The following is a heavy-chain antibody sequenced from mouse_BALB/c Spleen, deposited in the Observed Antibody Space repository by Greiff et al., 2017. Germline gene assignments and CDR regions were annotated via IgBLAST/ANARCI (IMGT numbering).Heavy chain of an antibody. Sequence: VQLQQSGAELVKPGASVKLSCKASGYTFTSYYMYWVKQRPGQGLEWIGGINPSNGGTNFNEKFKSKATLTVDKSSSTAYMQLSSLTSEDSAVYYCTRSSNTWFAYWGQGTLVTVSA. CDR1: GYTFTSYY. CDR3: TRSSNTWFAY. D-gene: IGHD2-5*01. J-gene: IGHJ3*01. CDR2: INPSNGGT. V-gene: IGHV1S81*02.